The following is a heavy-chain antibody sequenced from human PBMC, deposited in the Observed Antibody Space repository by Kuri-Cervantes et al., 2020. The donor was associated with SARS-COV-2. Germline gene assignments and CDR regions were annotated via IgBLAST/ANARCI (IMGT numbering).Heavy chain of an antibody. J-gene: IGHJ3*02. V-gene: IGHV4-31*03. D-gene: IGHD3-22*01. CDR3: ARRGSDSSGYAFDI. CDR2: IYYSGST. CDR1: GGSISSGGYY. Sequence: SETLSLTCTVSGGSISSGGYYWSWIRQHPGKGLEWIGYIYYSGSTYYNPSLKSRVTISVDKSKNQFSLKLSSVTAADTAVYYCARRGSDSSGYAFDIWGQGTMVTVSS.